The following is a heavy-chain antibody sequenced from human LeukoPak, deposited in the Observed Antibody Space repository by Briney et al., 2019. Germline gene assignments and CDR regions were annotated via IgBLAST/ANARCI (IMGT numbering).Heavy chain of an antibody. V-gene: IGHV1-69*06. Sequence: SVKVSCKASGYTFTGYYMHWVRQAPGQGLEWMGGIIPIFGTANYAQKFQGRVTITADKSTSTAYMELSSLRSEDTAVYYCARGRGYSYGQSFDYWGQGTLVTVSS. CDR3: ARGRGYSYGQSFDY. J-gene: IGHJ4*02. CDR1: GYTFTGYY. D-gene: IGHD5-18*01. CDR2: IIPIFGTA.